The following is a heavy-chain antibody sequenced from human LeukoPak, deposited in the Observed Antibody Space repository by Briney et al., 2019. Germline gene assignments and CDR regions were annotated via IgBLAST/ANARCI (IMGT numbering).Heavy chain of an antibody. CDR3: AREGGRKAVAGTRSPYH. D-gene: IGHD6-19*01. J-gene: IGHJ4*02. CDR2: IIPILGIA. CDR1: GGTFSSYT. V-gene: IGHV1-69*04. Sequence: SVKVSCKASGGTFSSYTISWVRQAPGQGLEWMGRIIPILGIANYAQKFQRRVTITADRSTSTAYMELSSLRSEDTAVYYCAREGGRKAVAGTRSPYHWGQGTLVTVSS.